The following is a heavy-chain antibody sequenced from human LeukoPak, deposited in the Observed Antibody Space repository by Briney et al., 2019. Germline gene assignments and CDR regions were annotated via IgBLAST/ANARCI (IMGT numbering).Heavy chain of an antibody. V-gene: IGHV3-66*01. Sequence: GGSLRLSCAASGCTVSSNSMNWVRQAPGKGLEWVSVINNGGGTHYGPSMKGRFISSSDSSTTVSLQMNNLRDEDTAVYFCARGQEAFSSPWQWGPKKKYHYTSMDVWGQGTTVTVSS. CDR1: GCTVSSNS. CDR3: ARGQEAFSSPWQWGPKKKYHYTSMDV. D-gene: IGHD2-2*01. J-gene: IGHJ6*02. CDR2: INNGGGT.